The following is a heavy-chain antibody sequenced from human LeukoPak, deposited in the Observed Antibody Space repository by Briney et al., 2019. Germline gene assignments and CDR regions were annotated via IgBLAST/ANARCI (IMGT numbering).Heavy chain of an antibody. V-gene: IGHV4-34*01. J-gene: IGHJ4*02. D-gene: IGHD3-3*01. CDR3: ARDNDFWSGYYENFDY. CDR1: GGSFSGYY. Sequence: PSETLSLTCAVYGGSFSGYYWSWIRQPPGKGLEWIGEINHSGSTNYNPSLKSRVTISVDTSKNQFSLRLSSVTAADTAVYYCARDNDFWSGYYENFDYWGQGTLVTVSS. CDR2: INHSGST.